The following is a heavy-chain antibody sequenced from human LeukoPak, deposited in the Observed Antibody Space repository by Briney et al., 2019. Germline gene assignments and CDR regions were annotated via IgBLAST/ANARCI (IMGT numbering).Heavy chain of an antibody. D-gene: IGHD2-15*01. CDR2: IYYSGST. Sequence: PSETLSLTCAVYGGSFSGYYWSWIRQPPGKGLEWIGYIYYSGSTNYNPSLKSRVTISVDTSKNQFSLKLSSVTAADTAVYYCARALRGSPANPYYYYMDVWGKGTTVTISS. J-gene: IGHJ6*03. CDR3: ARALRGSPANPYYYYMDV. CDR1: GGSFSGYY. V-gene: IGHV4-59*01.